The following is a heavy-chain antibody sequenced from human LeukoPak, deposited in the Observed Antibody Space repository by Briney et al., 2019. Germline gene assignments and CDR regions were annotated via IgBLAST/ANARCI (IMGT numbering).Heavy chain of an antibody. V-gene: IGHV3-33*06. CDR3: AKDLTYYYDSSGYYYGRFYFDY. CDR1: AFSFSSYG. D-gene: IGHD3-22*01. CDR2: IWYDGSNR. Sequence: GTSLRLSCAASAFSFSSYGMHWVRQAPGKGLEWVALIWYDGSNRYYADSVKGRLTISRDNSKNTLYLQMNSLRAEDTAVYYCAKDLTYYYDSSGYYYGRFYFDYWGQGTLVTVSS. J-gene: IGHJ4*02.